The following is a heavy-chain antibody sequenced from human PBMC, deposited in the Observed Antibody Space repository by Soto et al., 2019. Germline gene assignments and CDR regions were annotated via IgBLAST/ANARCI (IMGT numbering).Heavy chain of an antibody. CDR2: IYSGGST. V-gene: IGHV3-66*01. CDR3: ARSEEYYYYYMDV. Sequence: GGSLRLSCAASGFTVSSNYMSWVRQAPGKGLEWVSVIYSGGSTYYADSVKGRFTISRDNSKNTLYLQMNSLRAEDTAVYYCARSEEYYYYYMDVWGKGPTVTVSS. J-gene: IGHJ6*03. CDR1: GFTVSSNY.